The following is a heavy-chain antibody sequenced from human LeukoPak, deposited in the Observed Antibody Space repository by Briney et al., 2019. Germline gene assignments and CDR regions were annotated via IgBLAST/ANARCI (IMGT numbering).Heavy chain of an antibody. D-gene: IGHD3-22*01. Sequence: SVNVSCTASGVTFSSYAISWVRQATGQGLEWMGGIIPIFGTANHAQKFQGRVTITADESTSTAYMELSSLRSEDTAVYYCARDLYDSSGYFVRGFDYWGQGTLVTVSS. CDR3: ARDLYDSSGYFVRGFDY. V-gene: IGHV1-69*13. J-gene: IGHJ4*02. CDR2: IIPIFGTA. CDR1: GVTFSSYA.